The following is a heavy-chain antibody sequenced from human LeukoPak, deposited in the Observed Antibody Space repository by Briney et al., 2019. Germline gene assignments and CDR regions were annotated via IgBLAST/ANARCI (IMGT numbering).Heavy chain of an antibody. Sequence: SETLSLTCTVSGGSISSYYWSWIRQPPGKGLEWIGYIYYSGSTNYNPSLKSRVTISVDTSKNQFSLKLSSVTAADTAVYYCARGYSSSWYYFDYWGQGSLVTVSS. CDR2: IYYSGST. D-gene: IGHD6-13*01. CDR1: GGSISSYY. CDR3: ARGYSSSWYYFDY. J-gene: IGHJ4*02. V-gene: IGHV4-59*08.